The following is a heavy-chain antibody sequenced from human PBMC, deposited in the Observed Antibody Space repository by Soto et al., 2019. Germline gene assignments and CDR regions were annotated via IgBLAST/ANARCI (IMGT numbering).Heavy chain of an antibody. CDR2: INPNSGGT. CDR3: ARDLIEWITGTTAYYYYGMDV. D-gene: IGHD1-7*01. Sequence: ASVKVSCKASGYTFTGYYVHWVRQAPGQGLEWMGWINPNSGGTNYAQKFQGRVTMTRDTSISTAYMELSRLRSDDTAVYYCARDLIEWITGTTAYYYYGMDVWGQGTTVTVSS. V-gene: IGHV1-2*02. CDR1: GYTFTGYY. J-gene: IGHJ6*02.